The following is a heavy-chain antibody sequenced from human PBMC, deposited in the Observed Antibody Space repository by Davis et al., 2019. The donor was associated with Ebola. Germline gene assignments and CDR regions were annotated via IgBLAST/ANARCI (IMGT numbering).Heavy chain of an antibody. Sequence: GESLKISCAASGFTFSSYAMHWVRQAPGKGLEWVAVISYDGSNKYYADSVKGRFTISRDNAKNTLYLQMNSLRAEDMAVYYCARDYYGSGSLLLLLEQIFDYWGQGTLVTVSS. CDR2: ISYDGSNK. CDR1: GFTFSSYA. V-gene: IGHV3-30*04. CDR3: ARDYYGSGSLLLLLEQIFDY. J-gene: IGHJ4*02. D-gene: IGHD3-10*01.